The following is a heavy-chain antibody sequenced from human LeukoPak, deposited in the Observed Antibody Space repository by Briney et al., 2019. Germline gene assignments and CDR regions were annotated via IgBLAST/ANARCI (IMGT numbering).Heavy chain of an antibody. CDR3: AREGPSPVVPVTHWFDP. Sequence: PGGSLRLSCAASGFTFSSYAMTWVRQAPGKGLEWVAVISYDGSNSYYANSVKGRFTVSRDNSKNTLSLQMSSLSPEDTAVYYCAREGPSPVVPVTHWFDPWGQGTLVSVSS. V-gene: IGHV3-30-3*01. J-gene: IGHJ5*02. CDR2: ISYDGSNS. CDR1: GFTFSSYA. D-gene: IGHD2-2*01.